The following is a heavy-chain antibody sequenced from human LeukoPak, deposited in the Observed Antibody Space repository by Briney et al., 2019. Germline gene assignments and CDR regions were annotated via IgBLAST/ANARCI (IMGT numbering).Heavy chain of an antibody. CDR2: ISSSTSTI. J-gene: IGHJ6*03. V-gene: IGHV3-48*01. Sequence: GGSLRLSCAASGFTFSSYSMNWVRRAPGRGLEWVSYISSSTSTIHYVDSVKGRFTISRDNAKNSVYLQMNSLRADDTAVYYCARSTMTASYYYMDVWGKGTTVTVSS. D-gene: IGHD2-21*02. CDR3: ARSTMTASYYYMDV. CDR1: GFTFSSYS.